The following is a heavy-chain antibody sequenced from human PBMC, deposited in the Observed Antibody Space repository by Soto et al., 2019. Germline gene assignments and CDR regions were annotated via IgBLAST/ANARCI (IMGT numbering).Heavy chain of an antibody. CDR3: AREGSAVAGTEGYFDD. V-gene: IGHV3-48*02. D-gene: IGHD6-19*01. Sequence: GGSLRLSCAASGFTFNSYSMNWVRQAPGKGLEWVSYISSGSRSIIYYADSVKGRFTISRDNAKNSLYLQINSLRDEDTAVYYCAREGSAVAGTEGYFDDWGQGTLVTVSS. J-gene: IGHJ4*02. CDR1: GFTFNSYS. CDR2: ISSGSRSII.